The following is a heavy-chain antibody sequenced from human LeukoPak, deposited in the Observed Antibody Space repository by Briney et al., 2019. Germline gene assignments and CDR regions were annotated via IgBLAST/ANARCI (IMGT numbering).Heavy chain of an antibody. Sequence: GASVKVSCKASGGTFSSYATSWVRQAPGQGLEWMGGIIPIFGTANYAQKFQGRVTITADESTSTAYMELSSLRSEDTAVYYCAVLPGIAVAGTALTDYWGQGTLVTVSS. CDR3: AVLPGIAVAGTALTDY. CDR1: GGTFSSYA. V-gene: IGHV1-69*13. CDR2: IIPIFGTA. D-gene: IGHD6-19*01. J-gene: IGHJ4*02.